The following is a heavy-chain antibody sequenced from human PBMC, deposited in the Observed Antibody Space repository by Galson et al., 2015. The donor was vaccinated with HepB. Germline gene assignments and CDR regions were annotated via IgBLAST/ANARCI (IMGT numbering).Heavy chain of an antibody. V-gene: IGHV1-18*04. CDR2: ISAYNGNT. D-gene: IGHD3-22*01. J-gene: IGHJ4*02. CDR1: GYTFTSYG. CDR3: ARDVGGDSSGYYPGKGDY. Sequence: SVKVSCKASGYTFTSYGISWVRQAPGQGLEWMGWISAYNGNTNYAQKLQGRVTMTTDTSTSTAYMELRSLRSDDTAVYYCARDVGGDSSGYYPGKGDYWGQGTLVTVSS.